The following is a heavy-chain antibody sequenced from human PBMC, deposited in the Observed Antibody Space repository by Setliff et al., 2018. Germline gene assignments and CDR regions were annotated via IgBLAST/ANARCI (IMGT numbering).Heavy chain of an antibody. J-gene: IGHJ4*02. V-gene: IGHV1-58*02. D-gene: IGHD3-22*01. CDR3: AADPYYYDSSGYYPSFDY. Sequence: SVKVSCKASGFTFTSSAMQWVRQARGQRLEWIGWIVVGSGNTNYARKFQERVTITRDMSTSTAYMELSSLRSEDTAVYYCAADPYYYDSSGYYPSFDYWGQGTLVTVSS. CDR2: IVVGSGNT. CDR1: GFTFTSSA.